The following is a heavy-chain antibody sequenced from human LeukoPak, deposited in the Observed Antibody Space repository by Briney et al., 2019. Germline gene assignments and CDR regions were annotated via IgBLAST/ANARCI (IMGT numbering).Heavy chain of an antibody. CDR3: VASYGGYVLDY. CDR1: GGSIGSYH. J-gene: IGHJ4*02. CDR2: VFNNGGT. Sequence: SETLSLTCSVSGGSIGSYHWNWIRQPSGKGLEWIGIVFNNGGTKHNPSLKSRVAISVDTSKNQFALKLSSVTAADTAVYYCVASYGGYVLDYWGQGALDIVSS. D-gene: IGHD5-12*01. V-gene: IGHV4-59*01.